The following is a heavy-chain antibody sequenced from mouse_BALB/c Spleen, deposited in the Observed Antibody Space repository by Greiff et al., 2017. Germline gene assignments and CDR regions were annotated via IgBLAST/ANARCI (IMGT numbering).Heavy chain of an antibody. CDR1: GFNIKDTY. D-gene: IGHD4-1*01. CDR2: IDPANGNT. V-gene: IGHV14-3*02. CDR3: ARTGGYAMDY. Sequence: VQLKESGAELVKPGASVKLSCTASGFNIKDTYMHWVKQRPEQGLEWIGRIDPANGNTKYDPKFQGKATITADTSSNTAYLQLSSLTSEDTAVYYCARTGGYAMDYWGQGTSVTVSS. J-gene: IGHJ4*01.